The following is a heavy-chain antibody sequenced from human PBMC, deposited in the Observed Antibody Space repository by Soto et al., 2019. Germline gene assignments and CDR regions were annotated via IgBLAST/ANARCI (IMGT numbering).Heavy chain of an antibody. CDR1: GFTFNNAW. D-gene: IGHD3-9*01. CDR3: PTDSRPYYDIWTGLDS. V-gene: IGHV3-15*01. J-gene: IGHJ4*02. Sequence: EVQLVESGGGLVKSGGSLRLSCAASGFTFNNAWMSWVRQAPGKGLEWVGRSRSNADGGTAVYAAPVKGRFTISRDDSKNTLYLQMNSLKTEDTAVYYCPTDSRPYYDIWTGLDSWGQGTLVTVSS. CDR2: SRSNADGGTA.